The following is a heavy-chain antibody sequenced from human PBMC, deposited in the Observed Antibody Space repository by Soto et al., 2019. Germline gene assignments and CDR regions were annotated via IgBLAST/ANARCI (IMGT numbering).Heavy chain of an antibody. CDR1: DGSIRSRSGH. D-gene: IGHD5-12*01. V-gene: IGHV4-39*01. J-gene: IGHJ3*02. CDR3: ARLNSQRKYSGSSGAFDI. Sequence: VSDGSIRSRSGHWGCIRQPPGKGLEWIGSIYYSGSTYYNPSLKSRVTISVDTSKNQFSLKLSTVPAADTAVYYGARLNSQRKYSGSSGAFDIWAQGTMVTVS. CDR2: IYYSGST.